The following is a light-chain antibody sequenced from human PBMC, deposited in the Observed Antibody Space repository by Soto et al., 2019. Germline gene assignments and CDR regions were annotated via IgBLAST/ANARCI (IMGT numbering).Light chain of an antibody. V-gene: IGKV1-39*01. Sequence: DIQMTQSPSSLSASVGDRVTITGRSSQIIRTYLNWYQQKPGKAPKLLIYSASTLQSGVPSRFSGRGSGANFSLPISSLPPEDFATYYCQQGYSTLPYTFGQGTKVEI. CDR1: QIIRTY. CDR3: QQGYSTLPYT. CDR2: SAS. J-gene: IGKJ2*01.